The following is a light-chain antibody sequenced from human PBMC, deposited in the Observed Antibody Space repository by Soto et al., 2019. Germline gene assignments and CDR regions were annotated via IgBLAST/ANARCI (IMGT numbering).Light chain of an antibody. CDR3: QSYDSSRSGYV. CDR1: SSNIGAGYE. V-gene: IGLV1-40*01. CDR2: ENN. J-gene: IGLJ1*01. Sequence: QSVLTQPPSVSEAPGQRVTISCTGSSSNIGAGYEAHWYQQVPGTAPKLLIYENNNRPSGVPDRFSGSKSGTSASLAITGLQAKDEAEYDCQSYDSSRSGYVFGTGTKLTVL.